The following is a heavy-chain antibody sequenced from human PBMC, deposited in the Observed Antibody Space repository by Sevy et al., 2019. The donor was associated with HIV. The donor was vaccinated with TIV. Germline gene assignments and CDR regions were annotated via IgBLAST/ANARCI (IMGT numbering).Heavy chain of an antibody. V-gene: IGHV3-21*01. J-gene: IGHJ6*02. CDR3: AREEARPDCYYYYGMDV. D-gene: IGHD6-6*01. Sequence: GGSLRLSCAASGFTFSSYSMNWVRQAPGKGLEWVSSISSSSSYIYYADSVKGRFTISRDNAKNSLYLQMNSLRAEDTAVYYCAREEARPDCYYYYGMDVWGQGTTVTVSS. CDR2: ISSSSSYI. CDR1: GFTFSSYS.